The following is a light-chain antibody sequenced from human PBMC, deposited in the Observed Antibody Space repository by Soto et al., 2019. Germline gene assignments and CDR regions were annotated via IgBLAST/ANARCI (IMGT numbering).Light chain of an antibody. J-gene: IGLJ1*01. Sequence: QSVLSQPPSASGTPGQRGTISCSGSSSNIGINFVYWYQQLPGTAPKLLIYSNNQRLSGVPDRFTGSRSGTSASLAIRGLQSEDEADDYCAVWDDSLRGYVFGTGTKLTVL. CDR3: AVWDDSLRGYV. CDR1: SSNIGINF. V-gene: IGLV1-47*02. CDR2: SNN.